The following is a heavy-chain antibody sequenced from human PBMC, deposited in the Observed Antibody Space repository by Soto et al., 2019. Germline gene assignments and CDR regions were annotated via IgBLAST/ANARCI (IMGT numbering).Heavy chain of an antibody. V-gene: IGHV1-69*01. Sequence: QVQLVQSGAEVKKPGSSVKLSCKTSGGTFRNYAINWVRQAPGQGLEWMGGSIPVFGTANYAQTFQGRCTITADESTSTSYRELSSLRSEDTAVYYCVIPLPKQQLGRGAFDHGGQGTLVTVAS. J-gene: IGHJ4*02. CDR2: SIPVFGTA. D-gene: IGHD6-13*01. CDR1: GGTFRNYA. CDR3: VIPLPKQQLGRGAFDH.